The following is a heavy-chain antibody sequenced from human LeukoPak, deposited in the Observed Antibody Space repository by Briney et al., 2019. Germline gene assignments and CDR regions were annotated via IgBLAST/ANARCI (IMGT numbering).Heavy chain of an antibody. CDR3: ASRPPIVATIVPDY. J-gene: IGHJ4*02. D-gene: IGHD5-12*01. CDR2: ISGSGGST. Sequence: GGSLRLSCTASGFTFGDYAMSWVRQAPGKGLEWVSAISGSGGSTYYADSVKGRFTISRDNSKNTLYLQMNSLRAEDTAVYYCASRPPIVATIVPDYWGQGTLVTVSS. CDR1: GFTFGDYA. V-gene: IGHV3-23*01.